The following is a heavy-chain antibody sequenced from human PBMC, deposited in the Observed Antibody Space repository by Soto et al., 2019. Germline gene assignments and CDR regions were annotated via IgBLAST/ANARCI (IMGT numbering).Heavy chain of an antibody. V-gene: IGHV3-33*01. Sequence: VQLVESGGGVVQPGRSLRLSCAASGFTFRTYGMYWVRQAPGKGLEWVAVIWYDASNKYYADSVKGRFTISRDNSENTLYLQMNCLRAEDTAVYYWARGRVDGGELDLWGQGTLVNVSS. J-gene: IGHJ4*02. D-gene: IGHD1-26*01. CDR2: IWYDASNK. CDR1: GFTFRTYG. CDR3: ARGRVDGGELDL.